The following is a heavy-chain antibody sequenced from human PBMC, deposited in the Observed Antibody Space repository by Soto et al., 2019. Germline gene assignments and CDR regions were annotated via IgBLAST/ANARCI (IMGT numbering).Heavy chain of an antibody. D-gene: IGHD2-2*01. CDR1: GFTFSSYE. Sequence: PGGSLRLSCTASGFTFSSYEMNWVRQAPGKGLEWVSYISSSGSTIYYADPVKGRFTISRDNAKNSLYLQMNSLRAEDTAVYYCARDVPPPFPFKDIVVVPAARGAFDIWGQGTMVTVSS. V-gene: IGHV3-48*03. J-gene: IGHJ3*02. CDR3: ARDVPPPFPFKDIVVVPAARGAFDI. CDR2: ISSSGSTI.